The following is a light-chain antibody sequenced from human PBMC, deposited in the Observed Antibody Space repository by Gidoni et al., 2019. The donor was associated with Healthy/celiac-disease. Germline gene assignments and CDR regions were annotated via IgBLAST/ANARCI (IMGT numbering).Light chain of an antibody. Sequence: EMLWTPSPATLSLSPGERATLSCRASQRVSSYLAWYQQKPGQAPRLLIYDASNRATGIPARFSGSGSGTDFTLTISSLEPEDFAVYYCQQRSNWWTFGQGTKVEIK. V-gene: IGKV3-11*01. J-gene: IGKJ1*01. CDR1: QRVSSY. CDR3: QQRSNWWT. CDR2: DAS.